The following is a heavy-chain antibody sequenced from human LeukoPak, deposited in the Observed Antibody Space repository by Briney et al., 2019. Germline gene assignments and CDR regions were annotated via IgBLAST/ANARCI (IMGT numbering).Heavy chain of an antibody. CDR3: ARDLAMYSPDLDY. V-gene: IGHV1-2*02. CDR1: GYTFTDYY. CDR2: INPKTGVT. D-gene: IGHD1-26*01. J-gene: IGHJ4*02. Sequence: SVKVSCKASGYTFTDYYLHWVRQAPGHGLEWMGWINPKTGVTKYAQNFQGRVTMTRDTSITTAYMEVSRLRSDDTAVFYCARDLAMYSPDLDYWGQGTLVTVSS.